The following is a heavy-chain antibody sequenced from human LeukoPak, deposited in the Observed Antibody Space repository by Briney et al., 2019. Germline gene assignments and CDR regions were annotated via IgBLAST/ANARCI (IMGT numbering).Heavy chain of an antibody. V-gene: IGHV3-23*01. CDR1: GFAFSRYA. CDR2: SSGSGGST. D-gene: IGHD6-19*01. Sequence: GESLRLSCAASGFAFSRYAMTWVRQARGKGLEWVCASSGSGGSTYYADSVKGRFTISRDNSKNTLLLQMNSLRAEDTAVYYGIPEAGTGFDYWGQGTLVTVSS. J-gene: IGHJ4*02. CDR3: IPEAGTGFDY.